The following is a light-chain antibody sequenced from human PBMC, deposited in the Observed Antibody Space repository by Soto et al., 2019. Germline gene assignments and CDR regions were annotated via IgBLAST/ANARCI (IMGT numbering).Light chain of an antibody. Sequence: SALTQPPSVSGAPGQSVTISCTGSSSNIGAGYDVHWYQQLPGTDPKLLIYGNSNRPSGVPYRFSGSNSGTSASLDITALQAEDEADYYCHSYDSSLNGSYVFGTGNKVTVL. CDR1: SSNIGAGYD. J-gene: IGLJ1*01. CDR2: GNS. V-gene: IGLV1-40*01. CDR3: HSYDSSLNGSYV.